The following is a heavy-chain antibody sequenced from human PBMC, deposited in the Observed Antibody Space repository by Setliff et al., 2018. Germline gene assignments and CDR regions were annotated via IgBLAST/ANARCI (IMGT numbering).Heavy chain of an antibody. J-gene: IGHJ3*01. D-gene: IGHD2-15*01. V-gene: IGHV1-18*01. Sequence: RASVKVSCKASGYILNSYGISWVRQAPGQGLEWMGWISSYNDITNYAQRFQGRVTLTTDMSTSAAYMELRSLGSDDTAVYYCAISTLSICSGGTCPNVFDVWGQGTMVTVS. CDR2: ISSYNDIT. CDR1: GYILNSYG. CDR3: AISTLSICSGGTCPNVFDV.